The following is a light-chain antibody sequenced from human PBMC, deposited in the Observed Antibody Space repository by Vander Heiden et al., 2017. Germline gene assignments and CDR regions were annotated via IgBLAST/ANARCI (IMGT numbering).Light chain of an antibody. CDR3: GPSDSSLSAVI. CDR1: SSNIGNNY. CDR2: DND. Sequence: QSVLTQPPSVSAAPGQKVTISCSGSSSNIGNNYVSWYQHLPGTAPKLLSYDNDKRPSGIPDRFSASKSGTSATLSITGLQTGDEAYYSCGPSDSSLSAVIFGGGTSLTVL. J-gene: IGLJ2*01. V-gene: IGLV1-51*01.